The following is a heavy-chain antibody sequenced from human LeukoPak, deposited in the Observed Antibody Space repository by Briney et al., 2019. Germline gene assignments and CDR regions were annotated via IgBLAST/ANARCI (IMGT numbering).Heavy chain of an antibody. V-gene: IGHV4-34*01. CDR2: INHSGST. CDR3: AGLSVSLNAFDM. CDR1: GVSFSGYY. J-gene: IGHJ3*02. Sequence: SETLSLTCAVYGVSFSGYYWSWLRQPPGKGLEWIGEINHSGSTNYNPSLKSRVTISVDTSKNQFSLKLSSVTAADTAVYYCAGLSVSLNAFDMWGQGTMVTVSS.